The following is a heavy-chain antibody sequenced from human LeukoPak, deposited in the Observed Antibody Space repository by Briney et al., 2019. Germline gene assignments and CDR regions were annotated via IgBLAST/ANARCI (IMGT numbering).Heavy chain of an antibody. CDR2: ISYDGSNK. CDR3: ASSKRGLLWDYFDY. V-gene: IGHV3-30*03. J-gene: IGHJ4*02. CDR1: GFTFSSYG. D-gene: IGHD3-10*01. Sequence: GGSLRLSCAASGFTFSSYGMHWVRQAPGKGLEWVAVISYDGSNKYYADSVKGRFTISRDNSRNTLYLQMNSLRAEDTAVYYCASSKRGLLWDYFDYWGQGTLVTVSS.